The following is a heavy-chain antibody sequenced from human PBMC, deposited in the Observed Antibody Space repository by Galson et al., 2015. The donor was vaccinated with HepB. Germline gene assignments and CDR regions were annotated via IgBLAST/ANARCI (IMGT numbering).Heavy chain of an antibody. CDR1: GFTFSSYA. CDR2: ISYDGSNK. CDR3: ARDGCELWNRCYFDY. Sequence: SLRLSCAASGFTFSSYAMHWVRQAPGKGLEWVAVISYDGSNKYYADSVKGRFTISRDNSKNTLYLQMNSLRAEDTAVYYCARDGCELWNRCYFDYWGQGTLVTVSS. D-gene: IGHD1-1*01. V-gene: IGHV3-30-3*01. J-gene: IGHJ4*02.